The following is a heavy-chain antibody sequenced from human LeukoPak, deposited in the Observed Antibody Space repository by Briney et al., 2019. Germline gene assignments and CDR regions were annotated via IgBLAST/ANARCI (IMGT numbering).Heavy chain of an antibody. D-gene: IGHD3-10*01. CDR3: AREGILWFGDPPCMVV. CDR2: INQDGSEK. CDR1: GGSISSYY. J-gene: IGHJ6*02. V-gene: IGHV3-7*01. Sequence: AETLSLTCTVSGGSISSYYWSWVRQAPGKGLEGVANINQDGSEKYYVDSVKGRFTISRDNAKNSLYLQMNSLRAEDTAVYCCAREGILWFGDPPCMVVWGQGTPVTVSS.